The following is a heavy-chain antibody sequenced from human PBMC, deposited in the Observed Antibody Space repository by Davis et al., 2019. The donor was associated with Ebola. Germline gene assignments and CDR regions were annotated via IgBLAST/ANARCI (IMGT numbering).Heavy chain of an antibody. J-gene: IGHJ4*02. D-gene: IGHD4-17*01. V-gene: IGHV4-39*01. Sequence: SETLSLTCTVPGGSISSSSYQWGWIRQTPGKVLEWIGSIYYRGSTYYNPSLRSRVIISVDTSKNQFSLKLSSVTAADTAVYYCARGDYAGSSFDYWGQGTLVTVSS. CDR2: IYYRGST. CDR1: GGSISSSSYQ. CDR3: ARGDYAGSSFDY.